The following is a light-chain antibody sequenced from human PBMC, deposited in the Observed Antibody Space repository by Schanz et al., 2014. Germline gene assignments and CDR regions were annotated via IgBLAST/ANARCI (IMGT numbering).Light chain of an antibody. V-gene: IGLV2-14*01. J-gene: IGLJ2*01. Sequence: QSALTQPPSASGSPGQSVTISCTGTSSDVGGYNYVSWYQQSPGKAPKLMIYGVSNRPSGVSNRFSDSKSGNTASLTISGLQAEDEADYYCSSYASSRTVILGGGTKLTVL. CDR3: SSYASSRTVI. CDR1: SSDVGGYNY. CDR2: GVS.